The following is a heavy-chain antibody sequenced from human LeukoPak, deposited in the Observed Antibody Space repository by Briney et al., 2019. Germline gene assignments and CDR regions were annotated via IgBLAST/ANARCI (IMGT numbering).Heavy chain of an antibody. Sequence: ASVKVSCKASGGTFSSYAISWVRQAPGQGLEWMGRIIPILGIANYAQKFQGRVTITADKSTGTAYMELSSLRSEDTAVYYCARRAVAGPSFDYWGQGTLVTVSS. V-gene: IGHV1-69*04. CDR1: GGTFSSYA. CDR2: IIPILGIA. D-gene: IGHD6-19*01. CDR3: ARRAVAGPSFDY. J-gene: IGHJ4*02.